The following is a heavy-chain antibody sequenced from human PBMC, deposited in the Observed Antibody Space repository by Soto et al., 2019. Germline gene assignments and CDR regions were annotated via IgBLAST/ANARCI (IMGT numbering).Heavy chain of an antibody. CDR3: AKERDVVVVAAPFDY. CDR2: ISYDGSNK. Sequence: DSGGGVVQPGRSLRLSCAASGFTFSSYGMHWVRQAPGKGLEWVAVISYDGSNKYYADSVKGRFTISRDNSKNTLYLQMNSLRAEDTAVYYCAKERDVVVVAAPFDYWGQGTLVTVSS. D-gene: IGHD2-15*01. V-gene: IGHV3-30*18. J-gene: IGHJ4*02. CDR1: GFTFSSYG.